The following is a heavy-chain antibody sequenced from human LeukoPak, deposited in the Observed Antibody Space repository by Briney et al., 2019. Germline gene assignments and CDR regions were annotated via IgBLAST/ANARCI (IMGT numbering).Heavy chain of an antibody. D-gene: IGHD1-1*01. CDR3: ARGPDTTEGYFDY. CDR2: IYYSGST. J-gene: IGHJ4*02. V-gene: IGHV4-61*08. Sequence: PSQTLSLTCTVSGGSISSGDYYWSWIRQPPGKGLEWIGYIYYSGSTNYNPSLKSRVTISVDTSKNQFSLKLSSVTAADTAVYYCARGPDTTEGYFDYWGQGTLVTVSS. CDR1: GGSISSGDYY.